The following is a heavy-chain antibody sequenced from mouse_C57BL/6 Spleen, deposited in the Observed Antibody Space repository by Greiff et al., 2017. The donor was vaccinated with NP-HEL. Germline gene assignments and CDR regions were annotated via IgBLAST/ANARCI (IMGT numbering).Heavy chain of an antibody. CDR3: ARYGTQREHYFDY. CDR1: GYTFTSYW. D-gene: IGHD2-1*01. V-gene: IGHV1-53*01. J-gene: IGHJ2*01. Sequence: VQLQQPGTELVKPGASVKLSCKASGYTFTSYWMHWVKQRPGQGLEWIGNINPSNGGTNYNEKFKSKATLTVDKSSSTAYMQLSSLTSEDSAVYYCARYGTQREHYFDYWGQGTTLTVSS. CDR2: INPSNGGT.